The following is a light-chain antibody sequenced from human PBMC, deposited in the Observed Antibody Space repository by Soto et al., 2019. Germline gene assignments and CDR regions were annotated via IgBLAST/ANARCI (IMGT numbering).Light chain of an antibody. CDR1: QSISDW. J-gene: IGKJ1*01. CDR3: QQFKNYWT. V-gene: IGKV1-5*03. CDR2: KTS. Sequence: DIQMTQSPSTLSASVGDRITITCRASQSISDWLAWYQQKPGKAPSLLIYKTSNLESGVPSRFSGSGSGTEFTLTISSLQPDDFATYYCQQFKNYWTFGQGTKVDI.